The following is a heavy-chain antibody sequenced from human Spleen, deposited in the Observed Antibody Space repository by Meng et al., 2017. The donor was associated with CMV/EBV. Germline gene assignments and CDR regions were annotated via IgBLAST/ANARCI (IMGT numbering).Heavy chain of an antibody. CDR2: SNAGNGNT. V-gene: IGHV1-3*02. Sequence: QVWLWNAGAEVKKPGASVKVSCKASGYTFTSYAMHWVRQAPGQRLEWMGWSNAGNGNTKYSQEFQGRVTITRDTSASTAYMELSSLRSEDMAVYYCAKPGNTRTIGARSHWFDPWGQGTLVTVSS. D-gene: IGHD1-14*01. J-gene: IGHJ5*02. CDR3: AKPGNTRTIGARSHWFDP. CDR1: GYTFTSYA.